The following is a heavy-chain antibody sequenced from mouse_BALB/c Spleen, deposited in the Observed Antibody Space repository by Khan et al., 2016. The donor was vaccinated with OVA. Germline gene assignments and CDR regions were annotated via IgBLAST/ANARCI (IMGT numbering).Heavy chain of an antibody. CDR1: GYTFTDFT. CDR2: ISTYYGDA. V-gene: IGHV1S137*01. J-gene: IGHJ3*01. D-gene: IGHD1-1*01. Sequence: VELVESGAELVRPGVSVKISCKGSGYTFTDFTMHWVKQSHAQSLEWIGVISTYYGDANYNQKFKGKATMTVDKSSSTAYMELARLTSEDSAIXYWTRGGGVDSFAYWGQGTLVTVSA. CDR3: TRGGGVDSFAY.